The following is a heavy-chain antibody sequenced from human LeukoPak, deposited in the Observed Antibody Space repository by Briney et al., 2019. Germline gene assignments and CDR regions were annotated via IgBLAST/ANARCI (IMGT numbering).Heavy chain of an antibody. V-gene: IGHV4-39*07. Sequence: PSETLSLTCTVSGGSISSSSYYWGWIRQPPGKGLEWTGSIYYSGSTYYNPSLKSRVTISVDTSKNQFSLKLSSVTAADTAVYYCARVRSRIARPLLDPRDYWGQGTLVTVSS. D-gene: IGHD3-3*01. CDR3: ARVRSRIARPLLDPRDY. CDR1: GGSISSSSYY. J-gene: IGHJ4*02. CDR2: IYYSGST.